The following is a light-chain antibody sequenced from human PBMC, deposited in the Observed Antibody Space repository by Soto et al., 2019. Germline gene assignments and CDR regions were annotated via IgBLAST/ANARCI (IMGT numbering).Light chain of an antibody. V-gene: IGKV1-12*01. Sequence: DIVLTQSPSTLSSSAGERATISCRASQGVSSWLAWYQQKPGKAPKLLIYDASSLPTGVPARFSGSGSGTDFTLTISSLQPEDVATYYCHQDSSFTLTFGPGTKVEIK. CDR2: DAS. CDR1: QGVSSW. CDR3: HQDSSFTLT. J-gene: IGKJ1*01.